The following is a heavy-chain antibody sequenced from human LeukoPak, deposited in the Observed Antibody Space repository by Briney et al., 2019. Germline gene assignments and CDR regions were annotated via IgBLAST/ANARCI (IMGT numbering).Heavy chain of an antibody. Sequence: GGSLRLSCAASGLRFRNYGMHWVRQAPGKGLEWVAVIWYDGSNQYYVDSVKGRFTVSRDNAKNTLYLQMNSLRAEDTAVYYCATDRNSGKYYDYWGQGTLVTDSS. CDR2: IWYDGSNQ. CDR1: GLRFRNYG. V-gene: IGHV3-33*01. D-gene: IGHD1-26*01. CDR3: ATDRNSGKYYDY. J-gene: IGHJ4*02.